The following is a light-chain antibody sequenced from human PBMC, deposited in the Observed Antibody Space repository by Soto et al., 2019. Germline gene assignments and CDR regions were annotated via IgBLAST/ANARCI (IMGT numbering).Light chain of an antibody. CDR2: DTS. CDR1: QSISSY. Sequence: IVLTQSPATLSLSPWERATLSCMASQSISSYLARYQQKTGQAPRLLLYDTSYRGTGIPARFSGSGSGTDFTLTISSLEPEDFAVYYCQQRSNWPPTWTFGQGTKVDIK. V-gene: IGKV3-11*01. CDR3: QQRSNWPPTWT. J-gene: IGKJ1*01.